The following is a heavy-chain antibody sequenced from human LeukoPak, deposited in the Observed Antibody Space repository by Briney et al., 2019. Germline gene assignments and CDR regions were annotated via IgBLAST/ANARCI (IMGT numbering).Heavy chain of an antibody. Sequence: GGSLRLSCSASGFNFSAYTMNWARQAPGKGLEWLSYTSISGRTIYYADSVKGRFTISRDDSKSIAYLQMNSLKTEDTAVYYCTRDRGPYSSGWYYYYYMDVWGKGTTVTVSS. V-gene: IGHV3-48*01. CDR2: TSISGRTI. CDR1: GFNFSAYT. D-gene: IGHD6-19*01. J-gene: IGHJ6*03. CDR3: TRDRGPYSSGWYYYYYMDV.